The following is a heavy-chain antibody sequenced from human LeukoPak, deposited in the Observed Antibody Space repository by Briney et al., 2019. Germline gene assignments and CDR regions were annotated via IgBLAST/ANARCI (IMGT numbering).Heavy chain of an antibody. CDR3: ARELLRHDILTGSYFDY. CDR1: GGSISSYY. J-gene: IGHJ4*02. Sequence: SETLSLTCTVSGGSISSYYWSWIRQPPGKGLEWIGYIYYSGSTNYNPSLKSRVTISVDTSKNQFSLKLSSVTAADTAVYHCARELLRHDILTGSYFDYWGQGTLVTVSS. V-gene: IGHV4-59*01. D-gene: IGHD3-9*01. CDR2: IYYSGST.